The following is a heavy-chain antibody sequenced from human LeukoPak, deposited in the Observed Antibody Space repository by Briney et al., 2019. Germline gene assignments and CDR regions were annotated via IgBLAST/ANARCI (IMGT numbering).Heavy chain of an antibody. CDR1: GYSFNTYW. CDR3: ARQANIAVAGTYFDY. Sequence: PGESLKISCKGSGYSFNTYWIGWVRQMPGKGLEWMGIIYPGDSDTKYSPSFQGQVTISADKSISTAYLQWSSLKASDTAMYYCARQANIAVAGTYFDYWGQGTLVTVSS. J-gene: IGHJ4*02. D-gene: IGHD6-19*01. V-gene: IGHV5-51*01. CDR2: IYPGDSDT.